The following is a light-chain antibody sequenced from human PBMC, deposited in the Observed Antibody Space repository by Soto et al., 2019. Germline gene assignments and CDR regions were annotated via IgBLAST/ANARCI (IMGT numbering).Light chain of an antibody. CDR1: QSVSSTS. J-gene: IGKJ4*01. V-gene: IGKV3-20*01. CDR3: QQYGTSSLT. CDR2: HVS. Sequence: DIVLTQSPGTLYLSPGERAILSCRASQSVSSTSLAWYQQRPGQAPRLLIYHVSSRANGIPDRFSGSGSGKDFTLTISTREPEDFAVYYCQQYGTSSLTFGGGTRVEI.